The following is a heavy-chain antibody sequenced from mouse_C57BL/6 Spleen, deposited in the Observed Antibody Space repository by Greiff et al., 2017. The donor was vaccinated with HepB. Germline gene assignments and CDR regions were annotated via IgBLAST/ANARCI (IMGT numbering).Heavy chain of an antibody. V-gene: IGHV1-64*01. CDR1: GYTFTSYW. Sequence: VQLQQPGAELVKPGASVKLSCKASGYTFTSYWMHWVKQRPGQGLEWIGMIHPNSGSNNYNEKFKSKATLTVNKSSSTAYMQLSSLASEDSAVYYCERSVRSDSYYFDFWGPGTTLTVSS. D-gene: IGHD2-12*01. CDR3: ERSVRSDSYYFDF. J-gene: IGHJ2*01. CDR2: IHPNSGSN.